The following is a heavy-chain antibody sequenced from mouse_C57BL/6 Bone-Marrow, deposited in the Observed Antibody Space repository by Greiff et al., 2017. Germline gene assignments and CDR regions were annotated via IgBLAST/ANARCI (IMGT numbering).Heavy chain of an antibody. CDR3: ARGYYGSSYLYAMDY. J-gene: IGHJ4*01. CDR2: INPNNGGT. D-gene: IGHD1-1*01. V-gene: IGHV1-18*01. Sequence: EVQLQQSGPELVKPGASVQIPCKASGYTFTDYNMDWVKQSHGKSLEWIGDINPNNGGTIYNQKFKGKATLTVDKSSSTAYMELRSLTSEDTAVYYCARGYYGSSYLYAMDYWGQGTSVTVSS. CDR1: GYTFTDYN.